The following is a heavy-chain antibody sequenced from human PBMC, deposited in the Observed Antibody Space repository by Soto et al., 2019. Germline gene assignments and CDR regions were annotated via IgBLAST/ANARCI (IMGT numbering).Heavy chain of an antibody. CDR2: ISGSGGST. CDR3: AKDFKYCSGGSCYSITFDY. D-gene: IGHD2-15*01. CDR1: GFTFSSYA. Sequence: GGSLRLSCAASGFTFSSYAMSWVRQAPGKGLEWVSAISGSGGSTYYADSVKGRFTISRDNSKNTLYLQMNSLRAEDTAVYYCAKDFKYCSGGSCYSITFDYWGQGTLVTVSS. J-gene: IGHJ4*02. V-gene: IGHV3-23*01.